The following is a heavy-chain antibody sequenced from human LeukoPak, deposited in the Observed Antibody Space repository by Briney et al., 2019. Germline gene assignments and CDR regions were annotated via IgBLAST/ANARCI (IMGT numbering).Heavy chain of an antibody. CDR3: ARQSTPHGNFDY. J-gene: IGHJ4*02. Sequence: PGGSLRLSCAASGFTFSSYMMNWVRQPAGKGLEWVSAIGTAGDTFYPGSVKGRFTISRENAKKSLFLQMNSLRVEDTAVYYCARQSTPHGNFDYWGQGTLVTVSS. D-gene: IGHD1-26*01. CDR1: GFTFSSYM. CDR2: IGTAGDT. V-gene: IGHV3-13*01.